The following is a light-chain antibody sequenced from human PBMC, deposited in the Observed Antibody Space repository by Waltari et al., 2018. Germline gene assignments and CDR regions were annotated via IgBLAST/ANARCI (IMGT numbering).Light chain of an antibody. CDR3: CSYNDGPYV. Sequence: QSALTQPASVSGSPGQSITISCTGTSSDVGTYNLVSWYQQHPGKAPKLMIYEVNKRPSGVSSRFSASRSGNTASLTIAGLQAEDEADYYCCSYNDGPYVFGTGTKVTVL. V-gene: IGLV2-23*02. CDR1: SSDVGTYNL. CDR2: EVN. J-gene: IGLJ1*01.